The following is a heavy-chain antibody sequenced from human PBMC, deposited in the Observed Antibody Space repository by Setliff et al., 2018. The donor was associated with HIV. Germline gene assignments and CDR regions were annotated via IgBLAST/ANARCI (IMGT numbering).Heavy chain of an antibody. V-gene: IGHV4-34*01. D-gene: IGHD4-17*01. CDR1: GGSFSGYY. Sequence: SETLSLTCAVYGGSFSGYYWSWIRQPPGKGLEWIGEINHSGSTNYNPSLKSRVTIPVDTSKNQFSLKLSSVTAADTAVYYCARTHRYGAPGGLDYWGQGTLVTVSS. CDR2: INHSGST. CDR3: ARTHRYGAPGGLDY. J-gene: IGHJ4*02.